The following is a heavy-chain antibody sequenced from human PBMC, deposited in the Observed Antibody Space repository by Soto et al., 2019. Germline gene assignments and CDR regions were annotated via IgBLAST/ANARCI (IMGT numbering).Heavy chain of an antibody. CDR2: IRWDRSSI. Sequence: PGGSLRLCCAASGVTFNIYGMHWVRKAPGKGLEWVSSIRWDRSSIDYADSVKGRFTISRDNSKNTLYLQMNSLGAEDTALYYCAKEGVLRRLSYYYYYMDVWGKGTTVTVSS. CDR3: AKEGVLRRLSYYYYYMDV. CDR1: GVTFNIYG. D-gene: IGHD2-21*01. J-gene: IGHJ6*03. V-gene: IGHV3-30*02.